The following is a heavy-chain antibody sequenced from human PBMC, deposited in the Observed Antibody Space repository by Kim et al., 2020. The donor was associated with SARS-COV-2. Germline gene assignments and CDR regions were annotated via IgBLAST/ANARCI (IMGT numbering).Heavy chain of an antibody. V-gene: IGHV3-33*01. Sequence: GGSLRLSCAASGFTFSSYGMHWVRQAPGKGLEWVAVIWYDGSNKYYADSVKGRFTISRDNSKNTLYLQMNSLRAEDTAVYYCARDWGTYPDDAFAIWGQRTMVTVSS. CDR1: GFTFSSYG. CDR2: IWYDGSNK. D-gene: IGHD3-16*01. J-gene: IGHJ3*02. CDR3: ARDWGTYPDDAFAI.